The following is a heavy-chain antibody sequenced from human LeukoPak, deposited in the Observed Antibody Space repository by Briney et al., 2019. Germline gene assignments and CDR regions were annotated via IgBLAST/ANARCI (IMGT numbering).Heavy chain of an antibody. J-gene: IGHJ4*02. D-gene: IGHD3-22*01. CDR1: GFIFNNYG. CDR3: ARVYFVGGYNYSPPDY. V-gene: IGHV3-33*07. Sequence: GGSLRLSCAASGFIFNNYGMYWVRQAPGKGLEWVAVIWYDGSNKYYADSVKGRFTITRDNSKNTVYLQMNSLRVEDTAVYYCARVYFVGGYNYSPPDYWGQGTLVTVSS. CDR2: IWYDGSNK.